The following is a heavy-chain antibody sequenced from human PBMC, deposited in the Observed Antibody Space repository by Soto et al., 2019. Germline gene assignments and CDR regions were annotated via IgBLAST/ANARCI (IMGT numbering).Heavy chain of an antibody. D-gene: IGHD2-2*01. J-gene: IGHJ5*02. V-gene: IGHV3-11*01. CDR2: IRSSGSTI. CDR3: ARSRGQLLWGDWFDP. CDR1: GFTFSDYY. Sequence: QVQLVESGGGLFKPGGSLRLSCAAPGFTFSDYYMSWFRQAPGKGLEWVSYIRSSGSTIYYADSVKGRFTISRDNAKNSLYLQMNNLRAEDTAVYYCARSRGQLLWGDWFDPWGQGTLVTVS.